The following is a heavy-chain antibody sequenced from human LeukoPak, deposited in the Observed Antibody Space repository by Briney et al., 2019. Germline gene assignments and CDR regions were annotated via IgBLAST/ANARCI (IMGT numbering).Heavy chain of an antibody. V-gene: IGHV1-2*02. CDR2: INPNSGGT. J-gene: IGHJ3*02. CDR3: ARAQGLISSGLYWAPEGDAFDI. Sequence: GASVKVSCKASGYTFTGYYMHWVRQAPGQGLEWMGWINPNSGGTNYAQKFQGRVTMTRDTSISTAYMELSRLRSDDTAVYYCARAQGLISSGLYWAPEGDAFDIWGQGTMVTVSS. D-gene: IGHD2-8*02. CDR1: GYTFTGYY.